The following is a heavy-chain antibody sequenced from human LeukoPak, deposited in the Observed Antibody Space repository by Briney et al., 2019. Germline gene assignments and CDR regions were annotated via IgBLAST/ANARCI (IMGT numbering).Heavy chain of an antibody. D-gene: IGHD2-2*01. CDR1: GGSISSYY. CDR2: INHSGST. V-gene: IGHV4-34*01. Sequence: PSETLSLTCTVSGGSISSYYWSWIRQPPGKGLEWIGEINHSGSTNYNPSLKSRVTISVDTSKNQFPLKLSSVTAADTAVYYCASHCSSTSCYPKAIDYWGQGTLVTVSS. J-gene: IGHJ4*02. CDR3: ASHCSSTSCYPKAIDY.